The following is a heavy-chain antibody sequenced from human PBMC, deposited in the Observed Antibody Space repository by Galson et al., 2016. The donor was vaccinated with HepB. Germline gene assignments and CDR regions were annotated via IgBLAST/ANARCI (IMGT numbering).Heavy chain of an antibody. CDR1: GFTFSTNA. CDR2: IGSSGGDP. D-gene: IGHD3-3*01. Sequence: SLRLSCAASGFTFSTNAMSWVRQLPGKGLEWVAGIGSSGGDPHYADPVKGRFTISRDNSNNIVNLQMNSLRAEDTAVYYCAKDLYYWSAMDHWGQGSLVTVSS. V-gene: IGHV3-23*01. CDR3: AKDLYYWSAMDH. J-gene: IGHJ4*02.